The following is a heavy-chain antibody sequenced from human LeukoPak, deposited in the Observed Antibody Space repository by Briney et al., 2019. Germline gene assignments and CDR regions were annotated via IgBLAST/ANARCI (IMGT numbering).Heavy chain of an antibody. J-gene: IGHJ4*02. Sequence: PGGSLRLSCAAYGFTFSSYAMHWVRQAPGKGLEWVAFVRSDGSIEYYADSVKGRFTISRDNSKNTLYLQMNSLRAEDSAVYYCAKDLGTLISGTYYYYFDYWGQGTLVTVSS. CDR1: GFTFSSYA. CDR2: VRSDGSIE. D-gene: IGHD3-10*01. V-gene: IGHV3-30*02. CDR3: AKDLGTLISGTYYYYFDY.